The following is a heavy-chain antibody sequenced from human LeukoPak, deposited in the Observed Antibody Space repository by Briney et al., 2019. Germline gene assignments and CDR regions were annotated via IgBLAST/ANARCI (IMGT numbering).Heavy chain of an antibody. CDR1: GFTFSSYA. CDR3: AKSSGSYYY. CDR2: INNGGDDT. D-gene: IGHD1-26*01. J-gene: IGHJ4*02. V-gene: IGHV3-23*01. Sequence: GGSLRLSCAASGFTFSSYAMTWVRQAPGKGLEWVSAINNGGDDTIYTDSVRGRFTISRDNSENTLYLQLNSLRAEDTAAYYCAKSSGSYYYWGQGTLVTVSS.